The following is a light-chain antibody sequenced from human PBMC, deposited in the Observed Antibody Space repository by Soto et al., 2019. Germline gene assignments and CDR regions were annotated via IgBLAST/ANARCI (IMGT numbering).Light chain of an antibody. V-gene: IGLV2-14*01. CDR3: SSYTQFSTVV. CDR1: RRDVGGYNY. Sequence: QSALTQPASVSGSPGQSITISCTGTRRDVGGYNYVSWYQQYPGKSPKLLIYEVTHRPSGVSNRFSGSKSGNTASLTISGLQAEDEADYYCSSYTQFSTVVFGGGTKVTVL. J-gene: IGLJ3*02. CDR2: EVT.